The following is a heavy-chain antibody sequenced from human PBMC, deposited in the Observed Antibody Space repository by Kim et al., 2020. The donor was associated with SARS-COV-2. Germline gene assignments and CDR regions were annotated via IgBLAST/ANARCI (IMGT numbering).Heavy chain of an antibody. V-gene: IGHV5-51*01. CDR2: IYPGDSDT. J-gene: IGHJ4*02. CDR3: ARPSATYHDFDY. Sequence: GESLKISCKASGYSFTSYWIGWVRQMPGKGLEWMGIIYPGDSDTRYSPSFQGQVTISADKSITTAYLQWSSLKASDTAMYFCARPSATYHDFDYWGQGTLVTVSS. D-gene: IGHD2-2*01. CDR1: GYSFTSYW.